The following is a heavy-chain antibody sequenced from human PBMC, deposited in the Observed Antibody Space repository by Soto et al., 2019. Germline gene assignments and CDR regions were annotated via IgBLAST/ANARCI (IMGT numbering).Heavy chain of an antibody. Sequence: QVQLVQSGAEVKKPGSSVKVSCKASGGTFSSYAISWVRQAPGQGLEWMGGIIPIFGTANYAQKVQGRVTITADESQSTAYMELSGLRSEDRAVYYCARQRYSGSYDYYYYGMDVGGQGTTVTVSS. J-gene: IGHJ6*01. CDR3: ARQRYSGSYDYYYYGMDV. D-gene: IGHD1-26*01. V-gene: IGHV1-69*01. CDR2: IIPIFGTA. CDR1: GGTFSSYA.